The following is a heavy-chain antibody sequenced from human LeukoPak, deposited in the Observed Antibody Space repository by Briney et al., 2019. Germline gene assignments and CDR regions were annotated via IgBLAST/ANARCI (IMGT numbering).Heavy chain of an antibody. CDR2: ISWNSGSI. Sequence: GGSLRLSCAASGFTFDDYAMHWVRQAPGKGLEWVSGISWNSGSIGYADSVKGRFTISRDNAKNSLYLQMNSLRAEDTALFYCAKMGYGSSSGNYFDYWGQGTLVTVSS. V-gene: IGHV3-9*01. CDR1: GFTFDDYA. J-gene: IGHJ4*02. D-gene: IGHD6-6*01. CDR3: AKMGYGSSSGNYFDY.